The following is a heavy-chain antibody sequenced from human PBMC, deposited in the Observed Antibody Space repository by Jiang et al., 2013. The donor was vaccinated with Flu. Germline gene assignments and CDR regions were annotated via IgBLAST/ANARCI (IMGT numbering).Heavy chain of an antibody. Sequence: RISCEGSGYNFTNYWINWVRQVPGKGLEWMGWINAGNGNTKYSQRLQGRVTITRDTSASTVYMKLSSLRSDDTALYYCADVLHDSDGDAYAFDMWGQGTIVTVSS. CDR1: GYNFTNYW. CDR2: INAGNGNT. CDR3: ADVLHDSDGDAYAFDM. J-gene: IGHJ3*02. V-gene: IGHV1/OR15-3*02. D-gene: IGHD4-23*01.